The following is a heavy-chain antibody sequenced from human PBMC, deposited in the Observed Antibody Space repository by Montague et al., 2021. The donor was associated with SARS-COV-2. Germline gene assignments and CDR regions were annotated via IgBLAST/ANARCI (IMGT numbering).Heavy chain of an antibody. CDR1: SGSIISSGYY. D-gene: IGHD3-10*01. Sequence: SETLSLTCSVSSGSIISSGYYWGWIRQPPGKELEWIGNIYYSGTTYYNPSLQSRGTISVDTSKNHLSLRLSAVTAADTEVYFCARGMIRGVTTPFDYWGQGSQVTVSS. V-gene: IGHV4-39*02. CDR2: IYYSGTT. CDR3: ARGMIRGVTTPFDY. J-gene: IGHJ4*02.